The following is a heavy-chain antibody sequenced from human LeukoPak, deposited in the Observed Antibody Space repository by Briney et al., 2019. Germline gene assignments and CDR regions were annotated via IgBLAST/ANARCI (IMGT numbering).Heavy chain of an antibody. CDR3: ARDLDYGDYTS. CDR2: LFNRGNT. D-gene: IGHD4-17*01. J-gene: IGHJ4*02. Sequence: KASETLSLTCIVSGAPINPYYWSWIRQAPGKGLEWIGHLFNRGNTNYNPSLKGRVTISVDTSKNQFSLKLSSVTAADTAVYYCARDLDYGDYTSWGQGTLVTVSS. CDR1: GAPINPYY. V-gene: IGHV4-59*01.